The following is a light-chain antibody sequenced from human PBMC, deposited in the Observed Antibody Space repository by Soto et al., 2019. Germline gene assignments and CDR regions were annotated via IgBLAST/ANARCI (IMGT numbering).Light chain of an antibody. CDR2: KAS. CDR1: QTISSW. Sequence: DIKMIQSPSTLSRSVRDIVTITCRASQTISSWLAWYQQKPGKAPKLLIYKASTLKSGVPSRFSGSGSGTEFTLTISSLQPEDFTPYYCQLSYFYPRTFAQGGIVDIK. CDR3: QLSYFYPRT. V-gene: IGKV1-5*03. J-gene: IGKJ1*01.